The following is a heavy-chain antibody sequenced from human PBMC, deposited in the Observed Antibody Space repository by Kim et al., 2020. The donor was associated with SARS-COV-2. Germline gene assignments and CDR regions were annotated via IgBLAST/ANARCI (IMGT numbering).Heavy chain of an antibody. CDR1: GFTFSSYE. V-gene: IGHV3-48*03. CDR3: ARAKFDWLLYSYGMDV. Sequence: GGSLRLSCAASGFTFSSYEMNWVRQAPGKGLEWVSYIRSSGSTIYYANSVKGRLTISRDNAKNSLYLQMNSLRAEDTAVYYCARAKFDWLLYSYGMDVWGQGTTVTVSS. J-gene: IGHJ6*02. D-gene: IGHD3-9*01. CDR2: IRSSGSTI.